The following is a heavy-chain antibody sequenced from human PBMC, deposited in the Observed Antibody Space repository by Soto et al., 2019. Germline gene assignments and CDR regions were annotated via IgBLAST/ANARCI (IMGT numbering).Heavy chain of an antibody. CDR1: GDSVSSNSAA. V-gene: IGHV6-1*01. Sequence: PSQTLSLTCAISGDSVSSNSAAWNWIRQSPSRGLEWLGRTYYRSKWYNDYAVSVKSRITITPDTSKNQFSLQLNSVTPEDTAVYYCARESQWLVPINWFDPWGQGTQVTVSS. CDR2: TYYRSKWYN. J-gene: IGHJ5*02. D-gene: IGHD6-19*01. CDR3: ARESQWLVPINWFDP.